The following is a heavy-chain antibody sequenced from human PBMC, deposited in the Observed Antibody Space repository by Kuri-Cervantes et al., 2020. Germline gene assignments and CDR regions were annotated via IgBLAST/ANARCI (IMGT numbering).Heavy chain of an antibody. CDR1: GESFSGYY. Sequence: LKILCAVYGESFSGYYWSWIRQHPGKGLEWIGYIYYSGSTYYNPSLKSRVTISVDTSKNQFSLKLSSVTAADTAVYYCARAYIAARPVWFDPWGQGTLVTVSS. CDR3: ARAYIAARPVWFDP. D-gene: IGHD6-6*01. CDR2: IYYSGST. J-gene: IGHJ5*02. V-gene: IGHV4-31*02.